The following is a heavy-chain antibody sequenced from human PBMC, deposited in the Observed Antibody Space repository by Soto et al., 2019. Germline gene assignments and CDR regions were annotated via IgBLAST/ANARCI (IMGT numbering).Heavy chain of an antibody. V-gene: IGHV1-46*03. CDR3: ARGPTGGYYYMDV. CDR1: GYTFTSYY. J-gene: IGHJ6*03. Sequence: ASVKVSCMASGYTFTSYYMHWVRQAPGQGLEWMGIINPSGGSTSYAQKFQGRVTMTRDTSTSTVYMELSSLRSEDRAVYYCARGPTGGYYYMDVWGKGTTVTVSS. CDR2: INPSGGST.